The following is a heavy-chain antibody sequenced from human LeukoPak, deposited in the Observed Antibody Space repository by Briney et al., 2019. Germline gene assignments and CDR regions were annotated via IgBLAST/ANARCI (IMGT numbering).Heavy chain of an antibody. CDR1: GGSISSSSYY. Sequence: SETLSLTCTVSGGSISSSSYYWGWIRQPPGKGLEWIGSIYYSGSTYYNPPLKSRVTISVDTSKNQFSLKLSSVTAADTAVYYCARPLMGLREYYYYYMDVWGKGTTVTVSS. D-gene: IGHD4-17*01. CDR2: IYYSGST. J-gene: IGHJ6*03. CDR3: ARPLMGLREYYYYYMDV. V-gene: IGHV4-39*01.